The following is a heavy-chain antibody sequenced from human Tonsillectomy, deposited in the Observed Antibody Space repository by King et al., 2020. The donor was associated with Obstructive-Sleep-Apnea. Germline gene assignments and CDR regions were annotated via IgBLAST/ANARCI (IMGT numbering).Heavy chain of an antibody. CDR1: GFIFSEYD. J-gene: IGHJ5*02. CDR3: TSALGSRALRDNWFDL. CDR2: ITTISHYI. V-gene: IGHV3-21*01. D-gene: IGHD3-10*01. Sequence: VQLVESGGGLVKPGGSLRLSCAASGFIFSEYDINWVRRAPGKGLEWVSSITTISHYIYYADSVKGRFTISRDNANNLVYLQMSSLRAEDTAMYYCTSALGSRALRDNWFDLWGQGTLVTVSS.